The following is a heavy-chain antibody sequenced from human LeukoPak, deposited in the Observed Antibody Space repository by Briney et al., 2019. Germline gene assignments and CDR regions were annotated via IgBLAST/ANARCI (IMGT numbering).Heavy chain of an antibody. Sequence: SETLSLTCAVYGGSFSGYYWSWIRQPPGKGLEWIGYIYYSGSTNYNPSLKSRVTMSVGTSKNQFSLKLSSVTAADTAVYYCARRKAMAIHFDYWGQGTLVTVSS. J-gene: IGHJ4*02. V-gene: IGHV4-59*12. D-gene: IGHD5-24*01. CDR2: IYYSGST. CDR1: GGSFSGYY. CDR3: ARRKAMAIHFDY.